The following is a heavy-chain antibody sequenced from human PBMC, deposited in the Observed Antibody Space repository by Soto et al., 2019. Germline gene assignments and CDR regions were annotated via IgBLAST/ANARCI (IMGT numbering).Heavy chain of an antibody. CDR3: ARGMSSGQTGDYYYSYGMDV. CDR1: GYTFTSYD. D-gene: IGHD6-19*01. J-gene: IGHJ6*02. CDR2: MNPNSGNT. V-gene: IGHV1-8*01. Sequence: ASVKVSCKASGYTFTSYDINWVRQATGQGLEWMGWMNPNSGNTGYAQKFQGRVTMTRNTSISTAYMELSSLRSEDTAVYYCARGMSSGQTGDYYYSYGMDVWGQGTTVTVSS.